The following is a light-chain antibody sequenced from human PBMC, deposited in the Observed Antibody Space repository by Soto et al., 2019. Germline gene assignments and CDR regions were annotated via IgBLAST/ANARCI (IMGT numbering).Light chain of an antibody. J-gene: IGKJ1*01. Sequence: AIQMTQSPSSLSASVGDRVTITCRASQGIRNELGCYQQKPGKAPKLLIYAASSLQSGVPSRFSGSGSGTDFTLTISSLQPEDFATYYCLQDYNYPRTFGPGTKVEIK. CDR3: LQDYNYPRT. CDR2: AAS. CDR1: QGIRNE. V-gene: IGKV1-6*01.